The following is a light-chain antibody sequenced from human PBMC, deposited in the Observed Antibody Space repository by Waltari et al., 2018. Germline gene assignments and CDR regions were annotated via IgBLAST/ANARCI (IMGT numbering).Light chain of an antibody. J-gene: IGLJ3*02. Sequence: QSALTQPASMSGSPGQSITVSCTGATSDIGSHNIVSWYQQHPGKAPKLILYDVNRRPAGVYDRFSGSKSGITASLTISGLQAEDEADYYCCSYAGSTTWVFGGGTKLTVL. CDR3: CSYAGSTTWV. CDR2: DVN. V-gene: IGLV2-23*02. CDR1: TSDIGSHNI.